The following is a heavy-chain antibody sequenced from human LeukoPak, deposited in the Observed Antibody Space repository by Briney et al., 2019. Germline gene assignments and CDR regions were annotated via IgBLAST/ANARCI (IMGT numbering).Heavy chain of an antibody. Sequence: EGSLRLSCVASEFTFNDYWMGWVRQAPGKGLEWLAKINQEGGAKFLVDSMKDRFTVSRDNGKNSLYLQMNSLTAEDTAVYYCARYRDWHFDFWAQGTLVIVSS. D-gene: IGHD2-21*02. CDR2: INQEGGAK. V-gene: IGHV3-7*03. CDR3: ARYRDWHFDF. J-gene: IGHJ5*01. CDR1: EFTFNDYW.